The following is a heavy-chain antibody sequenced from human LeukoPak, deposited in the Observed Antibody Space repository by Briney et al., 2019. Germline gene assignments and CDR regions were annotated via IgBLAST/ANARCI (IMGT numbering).Heavy chain of an antibody. CDR2: IWYDGSNK. V-gene: IGHV3-33*01. J-gene: IGHJ4*02. Sequence: GGSLRLSCAASGFTFSSYGMHWVRQAPGKGLEWVAVIWYDGSNKYYADSVKGRFTTSRDNSKNTLYLQMNSLRAEDTAVYYCARDLDTAMVWDYWGQGTLVTVSS. CDR3: ARDLDTAMVWDY. CDR1: GFTFSSYG. D-gene: IGHD5-18*01.